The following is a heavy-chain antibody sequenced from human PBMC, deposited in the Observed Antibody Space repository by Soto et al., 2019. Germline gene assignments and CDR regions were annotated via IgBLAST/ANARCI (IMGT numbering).Heavy chain of an antibody. CDR2: IIPIFGTA. J-gene: IGHJ6*02. D-gene: IGHD4-17*01. CDR1: GGTFSSYA. CDR3: ARSYYGDYVRYYYYGMDV. Sequence: ASVKVSCKASGGTFSSYAISWVRQAPGQGLEWMGGIIPIFGTANYAQKFQGRVTITADESTSTAYMELSSLRSEDTAVYYCARSYYGDYVRYYYYGMDVWGQGTTVTVSS. V-gene: IGHV1-69*01.